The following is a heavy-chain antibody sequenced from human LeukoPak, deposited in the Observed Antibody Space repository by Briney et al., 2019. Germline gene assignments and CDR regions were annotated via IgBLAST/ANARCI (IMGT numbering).Heavy chain of an antibody. CDR2: INHSGST. CDR3: ARAYAATIPKNYYYYGMDV. Sequence: SETPSPPCAVYGGAFSGFYWSWIPQPPGKGAGWVGGINHSGSTNYNPSLKSRVTISVDTSKNQFSLKLSSVTAADTAVYYCARAYAATIPKNYYYYGMDVWGQGTTVTVSS. D-gene: IGHD5-12*01. V-gene: IGHV4-34*01. J-gene: IGHJ6*02. CDR1: GGAFSGFY.